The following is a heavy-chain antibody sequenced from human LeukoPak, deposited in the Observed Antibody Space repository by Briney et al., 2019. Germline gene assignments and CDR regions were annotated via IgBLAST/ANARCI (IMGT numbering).Heavy chain of an antibody. V-gene: IGHV4-59*01. CDR1: GGSISSYY. Sequence: TSETLSLTCSVSGGSISSYYWSWIRQPPGKGLEWIGYIYYSGSTNYNPSLKSRVTISVDTSKNQFSLKLSSVTAADTAVYYCARDGTSRGWFDPWGQGTLVTVSS. CDR2: IYYSGST. CDR3: ARDGTSRGWFDP. J-gene: IGHJ5*02. D-gene: IGHD1-26*01.